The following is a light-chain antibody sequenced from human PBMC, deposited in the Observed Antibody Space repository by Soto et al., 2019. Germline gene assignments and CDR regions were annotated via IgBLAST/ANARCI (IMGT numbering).Light chain of an antibody. CDR3: ISYTSSSTWV. J-gene: IGLJ3*02. CDR2: EVS. V-gene: IGLV2-14*01. CDR1: SSDVGGYNY. Sequence: QSVLTQPASVSGSPGQSITISCTGTSSDVGGYNYVSWYQQHPGKAPKLMIYEVSNRPSGVSDRFSGSRSGNTASLTISGLQAEDESDYYCISYTSSSTWVFGGGTQAHRP.